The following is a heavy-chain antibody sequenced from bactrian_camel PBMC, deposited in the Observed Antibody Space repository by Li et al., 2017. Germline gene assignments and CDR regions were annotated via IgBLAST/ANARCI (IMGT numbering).Heavy chain of an antibody. CDR3: GAPFLDKRSGDGSACYSVLAKFGV. CDR1: GYTYRRNC. J-gene: IGHJ6*01. Sequence: HVQLVESGGGSVQAGGSLRLSCADSTASGYTYRRNCMAWFRQAPGKEREGVAAMWANGDNIYYSDSVKGRFTISLDNAKNMVYLQLNNLKPEDTAVYYCGAPFLDKRSGDGSACYSVLAKFGVWGQGTQVTVS. CDR2: MWANGDNI. D-gene: IGHD2*01. V-gene: IGHV3-3*01.